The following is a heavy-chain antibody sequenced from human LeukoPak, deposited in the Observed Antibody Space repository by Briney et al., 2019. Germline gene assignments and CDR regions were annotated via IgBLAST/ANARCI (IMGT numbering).Heavy chain of an antibody. CDR2: ISSSSSYI. Sequence: GGSLRLSCAASGFTFSSYRMNWVRQAPGKGLEWVSSISSSSSYIYYTDSVKGRFTISRGNAKNSLYLQLNSLRAEDTAVYYCARDTRSTISRDFDYWGQGTLVTVSS. J-gene: IGHJ4*02. D-gene: IGHD5-24*01. CDR1: GFTFSSYR. V-gene: IGHV3-21*01. CDR3: ARDTRSTISRDFDY.